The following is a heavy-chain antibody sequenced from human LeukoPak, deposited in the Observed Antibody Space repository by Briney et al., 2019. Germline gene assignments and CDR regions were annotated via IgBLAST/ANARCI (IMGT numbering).Heavy chain of an antibody. CDR2: INSDGSST. J-gene: IGHJ4*02. CDR1: GFTFDDYA. V-gene: IGHV3-74*01. CDR3: ARDSWIRYGDGIDY. D-gene: IGHD4-17*01. Sequence: PGRSLRLSCAASGFTFDDYAMHWVRQAPGKGLVWVSRINSDGSSTSYADSVKGRFTISRDNAKNTLYLQMNSLRAEDTAVYYCARDSWIRYGDGIDYWGQGTLVTVSS.